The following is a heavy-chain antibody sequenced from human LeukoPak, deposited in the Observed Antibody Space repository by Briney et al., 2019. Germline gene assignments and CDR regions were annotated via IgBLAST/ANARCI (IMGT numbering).Heavy chain of an antibody. CDR2: ISSSSSHK. CDR3: TRAPLFGQYRPDH. CDR1: GFTFSSYS. Sequence: GGSLRLSCAASGFTFSSYSMNWVRQAPGKGLEWVSSISSSSSHKYYADSVKGRFTISRDNAKNSLYLQMNSLRAEDTAVYYCTRAPLFGQYRPDHWGQGTLATVSS. D-gene: IGHD3-10*01. J-gene: IGHJ5*02. V-gene: IGHV3-21*01.